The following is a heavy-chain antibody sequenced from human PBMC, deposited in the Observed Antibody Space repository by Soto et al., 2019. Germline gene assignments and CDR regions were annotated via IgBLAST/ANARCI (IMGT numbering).Heavy chain of an antibody. CDR1: GFAFSSYA. CDR2: ISYDGSNK. J-gene: IGHJ6*02. V-gene: IGHV3-30-3*01. Sequence: QVQLVESGGGVVQPGRSLRLSCAASGFAFSSYAMHWVRQAPGKGLEWVAVISYDGSNKYYADSVKGRFTISRDNSKNTLYLQMNSLRAEDTAVYYCARGQCDYYDSAYYYYGMDVWGQGTTVTVSS. D-gene: IGHD3-22*01. CDR3: ARGQCDYYDSAYYYYGMDV.